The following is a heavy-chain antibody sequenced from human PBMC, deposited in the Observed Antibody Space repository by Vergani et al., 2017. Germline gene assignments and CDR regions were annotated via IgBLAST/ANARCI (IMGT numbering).Heavy chain of an antibody. CDR2: IYTSGST. CDR1: GGSISSYY. J-gene: IGHJ6*02. Sequence: QVQLQESGPGLVKPSETLSLTCTVSGGSISSYYWSWIRQPAGKGLEWIGRIYTSGSTNYNPSLKIRVTMSVDTSKNQFSLKLSSVTAADTAVYYCARDRVRATEYYYYGMDVWGQGTTVTVSS. V-gene: IGHV4-4*07. D-gene: IGHD3-3*01. CDR3: ARDRVRATEYYYYGMDV.